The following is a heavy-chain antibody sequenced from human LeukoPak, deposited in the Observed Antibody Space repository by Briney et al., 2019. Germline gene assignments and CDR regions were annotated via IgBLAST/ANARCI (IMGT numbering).Heavy chain of an antibody. CDR1: GGSFSGYY. D-gene: IGHD6-13*01. V-gene: IGHV4-34*01. CDR2: INHSGST. Sequence: PSETLSLTCAVYGGSFSGYYWSWIRQPPGKGLEWIGEINHSGSTNYNPSLKSRVTISVDTSKNQFSLKLSSVTAADTAVYYCARGVGSSWYQTDWGQGTLVTVSS. J-gene: IGHJ4*02. CDR3: ARGVGSSWYQTD.